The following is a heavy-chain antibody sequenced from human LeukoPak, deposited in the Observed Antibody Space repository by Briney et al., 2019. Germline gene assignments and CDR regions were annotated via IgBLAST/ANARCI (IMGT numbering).Heavy chain of an antibody. CDR3: ARASGEDIVVVVVATGYFDY. Sequence: KPSETLSLTCAVYGGSFSGYYWSWIRQPPGKGLEWIGEINHSGSTNYNPSLKSRVTISVDTSKNQFSLKLSSVTAADTAVYYCARASGEDIVVVVVATGYFDYWGQGTLVTVSS. D-gene: IGHD2-15*01. CDR2: INHSGST. V-gene: IGHV4-34*01. J-gene: IGHJ4*02. CDR1: GGSFSGYY.